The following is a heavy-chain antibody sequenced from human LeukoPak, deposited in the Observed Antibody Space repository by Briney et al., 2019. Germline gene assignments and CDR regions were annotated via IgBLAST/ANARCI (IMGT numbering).Heavy chain of an antibody. V-gene: IGHV3-15*01. Sequence: GGSLRLSCAASGFTFSSAWMGWVRQAPGKGLEWVGRIKSKADGGTTDYAAPVKVRFTISRDDSKNTLYLQMNSLKTEDTAVYYCTTDRGRTELPLFASWGQGTLVTVSS. D-gene: IGHD1-26*01. CDR3: TTDRGRTELPLFAS. CDR2: IKSKADGGTT. J-gene: IGHJ5*01. CDR1: GFTFSSAW.